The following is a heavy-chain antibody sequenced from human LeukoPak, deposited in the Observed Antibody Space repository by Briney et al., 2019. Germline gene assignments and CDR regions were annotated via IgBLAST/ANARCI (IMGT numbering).Heavy chain of an antibody. CDR3: ARHLEEWFPPAGWFDP. J-gene: IGHJ5*02. CDR2: IYYSGST. Sequence: PSETLSLTCTVSGGSISSSSYYWGWIRQPPGKGLEWIGSIYYSGSTYYNPSLKSRVTISVDTSKNQFSLKLSSVTAADTAVYHCARHLEEWFPPAGWFDPWGQGTLVTVSS. CDR1: GGSISSSSYY. D-gene: IGHD3-3*01. V-gene: IGHV4-39*01.